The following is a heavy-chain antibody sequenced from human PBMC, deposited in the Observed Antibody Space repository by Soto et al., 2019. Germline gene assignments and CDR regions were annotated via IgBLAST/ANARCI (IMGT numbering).Heavy chain of an antibody. CDR1: GFTFSDYG. V-gene: IGHV3-30*18. J-gene: IGHJ4*02. D-gene: IGHD1-26*01. Sequence: QVQLVESGGGVVQPGRSLRLSCTVYGFTFSDYGIHWVRQAPGKGLEWVAVISYDGGIKHYADSVKGRFTISRDNSKNTLYLQMNSLRAEDTAMYYCAKAQIVGATLNYFDYWGQGILVTVSS. CDR2: ISYDGGIK. CDR3: AKAQIVGATLNYFDY.